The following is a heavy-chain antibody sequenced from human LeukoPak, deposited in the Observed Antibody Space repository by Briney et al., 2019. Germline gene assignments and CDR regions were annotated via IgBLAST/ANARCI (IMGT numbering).Heavy chain of an antibody. CDR1: GFTFSSYG. CDR3: ARSPAPSYGDCCWFDP. CDR2: ISYDGSNK. J-gene: IGHJ5*02. Sequence: GRSLRLSCAASGFTFSSYGMHWVRQAPGKGLEWVAVISYDGSNKYYADSVKGRFTISRDNSKNTLYLQMNSLRAEDTAVYYCARSPAPSYGDCCWFDPWGQGTLVTVSS. V-gene: IGHV3-30*03. D-gene: IGHD2-21*01.